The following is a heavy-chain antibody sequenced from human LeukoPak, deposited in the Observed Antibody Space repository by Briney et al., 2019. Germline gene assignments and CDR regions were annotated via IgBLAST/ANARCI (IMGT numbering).Heavy chain of an antibody. D-gene: IGHD3-10*01. CDR2: INHSGST. CDR3: ARRRRLLWFGELLGGPIDY. Sequence: KSSETLSLTCAVYGGSFSDYYWSWIRQPPGKGLEWIGEINHSGSTNYNPSLKSRVTISVDTSKNQFSLKLSSVTAADTAVYYCARRRRLLWFGELLGGPIDYWGQGTLVTVSS. J-gene: IGHJ4*02. V-gene: IGHV4-34*01. CDR1: GGSFSDYY.